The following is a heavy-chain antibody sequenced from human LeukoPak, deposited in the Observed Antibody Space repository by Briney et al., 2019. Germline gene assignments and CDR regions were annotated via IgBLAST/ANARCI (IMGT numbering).Heavy chain of an antibody. CDR3: ARDTVTQHYYYGMDV. J-gene: IGHJ6*02. D-gene: IGHD4-11*01. CDR2: ISSSGRTI. Sequence: PGGSLRLSCAASGFTFSSYEMNWVRQAPGKGLEWVSYISSSGRTIYYADSVRGRFTISRDNAKNSLYLQMNSLRAEDTAVYYCARDTVTQHYYYGMDVWGQGTTVTVSS. CDR1: GFTFSSYE. V-gene: IGHV3-48*03.